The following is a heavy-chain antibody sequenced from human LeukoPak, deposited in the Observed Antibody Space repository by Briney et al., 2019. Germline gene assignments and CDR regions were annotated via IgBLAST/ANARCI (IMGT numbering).Heavy chain of an antibody. Sequence: GGSLRLSCAASGFTFSSYAMSWVRQAPGKGLEWVSTITGSGGTTHYADSVKGRFTISRDNSKNPLYLQLNRLKPDDPALYFRSKDLGGVYYDNCFYFDSCGQGTLVIVSS. D-gene: IGHD3-16*01. CDR1: GFTFSSYA. CDR2: ITGSGGTT. CDR3: SKDLGGVYYDNCFYFDS. J-gene: IGHJ4*02. V-gene: IGHV3-23*01.